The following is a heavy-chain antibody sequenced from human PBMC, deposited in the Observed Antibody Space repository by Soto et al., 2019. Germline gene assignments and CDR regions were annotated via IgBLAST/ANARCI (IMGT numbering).Heavy chain of an antibody. V-gene: IGHV4-30-4*01. CDR3: ARDIVVVTDRWLDP. CDR1: GGSISSGDYY. CDR2: IYYSGST. D-gene: IGHD2-21*02. J-gene: IGHJ5*02. Sequence: SETLSLTCTVSGGSISSGDYYWSWIRQPPGKGLEWIGYIYYSGSTYCNPSLKSRVTISVDTSKNQFSLKLSSVTAADTAVYYCARDIVVVTDRWLDPWGQGTLVTVSS.